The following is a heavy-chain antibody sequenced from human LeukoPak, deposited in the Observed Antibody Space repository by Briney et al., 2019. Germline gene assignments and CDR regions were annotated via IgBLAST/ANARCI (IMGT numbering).Heavy chain of an antibody. Sequence: GESLKISCAASGFTFSSYSMNWVRQAPGKGLEWVSSISSSSSYIYYADSVKGRFTISRDNAKNSLYLQMNSLRAEDTAVYYCARAYNYYDSYSGYWGQGTLVTVSS. V-gene: IGHV3-21*01. D-gene: IGHD3-22*01. CDR2: ISSSSSYI. CDR1: GFTFSSYS. J-gene: IGHJ4*02. CDR3: ARAYNYYDSYSGY.